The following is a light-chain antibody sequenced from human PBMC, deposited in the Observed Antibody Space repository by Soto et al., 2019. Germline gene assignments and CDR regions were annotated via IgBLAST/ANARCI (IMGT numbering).Light chain of an antibody. Sequence: EIVLTQSPGTLSLSPGARATLSCRASQSVSSSYLAWYQQKPGQAPRLLIYGASSRATGIPDRFSGSGSGTDFTRTISRLEPEDFAVYYCQQYGSSPETFGQGTKVDIK. J-gene: IGKJ1*01. CDR3: QQYGSSPET. CDR2: GAS. CDR1: QSVSSSY. V-gene: IGKV3-20*01.